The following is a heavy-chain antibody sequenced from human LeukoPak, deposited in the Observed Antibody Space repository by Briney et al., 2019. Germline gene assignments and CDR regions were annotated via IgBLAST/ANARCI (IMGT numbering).Heavy chain of an antibody. V-gene: IGHV3-30*02. CDR1: GFAFSSYG. Sequence: GGSLRLSCAASGFAFSSYGMDWVRQAPGKGLEWVAFIRYDGSNKYYADSVKGRFTISRDNSKNTLYLQMNSLRAEDTAVYYCAKDRSKGYYGDEFDFWGQGTLVTVSS. D-gene: IGHD4-17*01. CDR3: AKDRSKGYYGDEFDF. J-gene: IGHJ4*02. CDR2: IRYDGSNK.